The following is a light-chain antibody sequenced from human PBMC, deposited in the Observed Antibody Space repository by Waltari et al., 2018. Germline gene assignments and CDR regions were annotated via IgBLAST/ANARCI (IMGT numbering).Light chain of an antibody. V-gene: IGKV3-20*01. Sequence: EIVLTQSPGTLSLSLGDRATLSCRASQSIGRSVVWYQQRPGQAPRLLIYDISRRATGIPDRFSGSGYGTDFSLIISRLEPEDFAVYYCQKYERLPATFGQGTTVEIK. CDR3: QKYERLPAT. J-gene: IGKJ1*01. CDR1: QSIGRS. CDR2: DIS.